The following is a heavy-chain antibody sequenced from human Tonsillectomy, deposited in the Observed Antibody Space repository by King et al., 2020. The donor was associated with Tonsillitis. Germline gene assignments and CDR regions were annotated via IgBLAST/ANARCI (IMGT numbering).Heavy chain of an antibody. CDR1: GITFDDYA. J-gene: IGHJ6*03. Sequence: VQLVESGGGLVQPGRSLRPSCAASGITFDDYAMHWVRQAPGKGLEWVAGISWNSGRIGYADSVEGRFTISRDNAKNSLYLQMNSLRVEDTALYYCTKDEYYDSYYMDVWGKGTTVTVS. CDR2: ISWNSGRI. D-gene: IGHD3-3*01. CDR3: TKDEYYDSYYMDV. V-gene: IGHV3-9*01.